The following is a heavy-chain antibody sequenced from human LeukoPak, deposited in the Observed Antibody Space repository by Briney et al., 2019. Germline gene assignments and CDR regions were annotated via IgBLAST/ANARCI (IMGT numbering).Heavy chain of an antibody. V-gene: IGHV3-23*01. Sequence: GGSLRLSCAASGFTFSSYAMTWVRQATGKGLEWVSAISGSGGTTYYADSVKGRFTISRDNSKNTLYLQMNSLRAEDTAVYYCAKGLINDWSALDYWGQGTLVTVSS. CDR1: GFTFSSYA. J-gene: IGHJ4*02. D-gene: IGHD3-9*01. CDR3: AKGLINDWSALDY. CDR2: ISGSGGTT.